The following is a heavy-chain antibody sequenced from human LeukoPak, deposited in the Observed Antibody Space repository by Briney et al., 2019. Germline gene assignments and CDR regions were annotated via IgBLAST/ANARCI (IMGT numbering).Heavy chain of an antibody. CDR1: GGSISSGGYH. D-gene: IGHD2-21*01. CDR2: IYHSGST. CDR3: ASFVGGLYAFDI. J-gene: IGHJ3*02. V-gene: IGHV4-30-2*01. Sequence: SETLSLTCTVSGGSISSGGYHWSWIRQPPGKGLEWIGYIYHSGSTYYNPSLKSRVTISVDTSKNQFSLKLSSVTAADTAVYYCASFVGGLYAFDIWGQGTMVTVSS.